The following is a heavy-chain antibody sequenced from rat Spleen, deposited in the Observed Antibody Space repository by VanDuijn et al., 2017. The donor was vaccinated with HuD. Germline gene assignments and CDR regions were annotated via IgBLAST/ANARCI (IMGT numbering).Heavy chain of an antibody. CDR1: GFTFSDYN. D-gene: IGHD3-1*01. J-gene: IGHJ3*01. CDR3: ARHAGPHLGFAY. CDR2: SSYEGSST. V-gene: IGHV5S10*01. Sequence: EVQLVESGGGLVQPGRSLKLSCAASGFTFSDYNMAWVRQTPKKGLEWVASSSYEGSSTYYGESVKGRFTISRDSAKSTLYLQMDSLRSEDTATYYCARHAGPHLGFAYWGQGTLVTVSS.